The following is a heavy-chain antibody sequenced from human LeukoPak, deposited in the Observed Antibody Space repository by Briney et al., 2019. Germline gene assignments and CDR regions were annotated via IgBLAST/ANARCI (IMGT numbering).Heavy chain of an antibody. CDR2: IYSGGST. CDR1: GFTVSSNY. Sequence: GGSLRLSCAAPGFTVSSNYMSWVRQAPGKGLEWVSVIYSGGSTYYADSVKGRFTISRHNSKNTLYLQMNSLRAEDTAVYYCARIGYCSGGSCRYYFDYWGQGTLVTVSS. CDR3: ARIGYCSGGSCRYYFDY. D-gene: IGHD2-15*01. J-gene: IGHJ4*02. V-gene: IGHV3-53*01.